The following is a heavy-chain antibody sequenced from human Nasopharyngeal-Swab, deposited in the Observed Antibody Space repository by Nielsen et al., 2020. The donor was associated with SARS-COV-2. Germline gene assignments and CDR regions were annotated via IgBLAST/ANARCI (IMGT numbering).Heavy chain of an antibody. CDR3: ARAGGGYTYADY. Sequence: GESLKISCAASGFTFSTYEMNWVRQAPGKGLEWVSYISSPGITVYYADSVKGRFTISRDNAKNSLYLQMNSLRAEDTAVYYCARAGGGYTYADYWGRGTLVTVSS. J-gene: IGHJ4*02. CDR2: ISSPGITV. V-gene: IGHV3-48*03. D-gene: IGHD5-18*01. CDR1: GFTFSTYE.